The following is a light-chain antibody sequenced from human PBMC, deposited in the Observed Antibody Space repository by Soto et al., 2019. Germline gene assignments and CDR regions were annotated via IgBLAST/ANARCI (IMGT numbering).Light chain of an antibody. CDR2: GNS. J-gene: IGLJ1*01. CDR1: SSNIGAGYD. V-gene: IGLV1-40*01. CDR3: QSYDSSLSGYV. Sequence: QSVLTQPPSVSGAPGQRVTISCTGSSSNIGAGYDVHWYQQLPGTAPKVLIYGNSNRPSGVPDRLSGSKSGTSASLAITGLQAEDGADYYCQSYDSSLSGYVFGTGTKVTVL.